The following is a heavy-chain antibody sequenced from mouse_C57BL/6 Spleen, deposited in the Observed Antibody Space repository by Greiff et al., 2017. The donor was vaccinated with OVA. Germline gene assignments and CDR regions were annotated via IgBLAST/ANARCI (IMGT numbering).Heavy chain of an antibody. V-gene: IGHV5-4*01. D-gene: IGHD2-3*01. CDR2: ISDGGSYT. CDR3: ARGDDGYYGY. Sequence: EVQLQQSGGGLVKPGGSLKLSCAASGFTFSSYAMSWVRQTPEKRLEWVATISDGGSYTYYPDNVKGRFTISRENAKNNLYLQMSHLKSEDTAMYYCARGDDGYYGYWGQGTTLTVSS. J-gene: IGHJ2*01. CDR1: GFTFSSYA.